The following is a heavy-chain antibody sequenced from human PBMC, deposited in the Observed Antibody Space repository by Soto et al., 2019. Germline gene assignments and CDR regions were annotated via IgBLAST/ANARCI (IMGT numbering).Heavy chain of an antibody. CDR3: ARDPGQYYYGPFPPVRGYYGMDV. Sequence: GGSLRLSCAASGFTFSSYSMNWVRQAPGKGLEWVSYISSSSSTIYYADSVKGRFTISRDNAKNSLYLQMNSLRDEDTAVYYCARDPGQYYYGPFPPVRGYYGMDVWGQGTTVTVSS. CDR2: ISSSSSTI. J-gene: IGHJ6*02. CDR1: GFTFSSYS. V-gene: IGHV3-48*02. D-gene: IGHD3-10*01.